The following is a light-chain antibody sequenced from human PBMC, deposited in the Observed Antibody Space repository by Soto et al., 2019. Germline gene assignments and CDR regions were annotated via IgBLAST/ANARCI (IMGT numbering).Light chain of an antibody. V-gene: IGKV1-33*01. CDR3: QQYDNLPLT. CDR1: QGISNY. Sequence: DIPITHSPSSLSASVEDGVTITCQSSQGISNYLNWYQQIPGKAPMLLIYDASNLETGVPSRFRGSGSGTDFTFTISSLQPEDIATYYCQQYDNLPLTFGGGSKADIK. CDR2: DAS. J-gene: IGKJ4*01.